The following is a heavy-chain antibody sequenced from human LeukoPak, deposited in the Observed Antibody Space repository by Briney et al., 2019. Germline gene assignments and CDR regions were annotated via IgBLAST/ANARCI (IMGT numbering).Heavy chain of an antibody. CDR3: ARHSALDIVVVPAAIGIYYYYYGMDV. Sequence: SETLSLTCTVSGGSISSYYWSWLRQPPGKGLEWIGYIYYSGSTNYNPSLKSRVTISVDMSKNQFSLKLSSVTAADTAVYYCARHSALDIVVVPAAIGIYYYYYGMDVWGQGTTVTVSS. D-gene: IGHD2-2*01. V-gene: IGHV4-59*08. CDR2: IYYSGST. J-gene: IGHJ6*02. CDR1: GGSISSYY.